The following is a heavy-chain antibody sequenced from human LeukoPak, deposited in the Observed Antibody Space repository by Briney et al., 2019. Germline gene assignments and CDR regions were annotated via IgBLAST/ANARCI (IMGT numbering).Heavy chain of an antibody. D-gene: IGHD3-10*01. J-gene: IGHJ4*02. Sequence: PGGSLRLSCAASGFTFSSYSMHWGRQGPGKGLVWVSRITFDGRTTNYADSVKGRFTISRDNAKNTLYLQINSLRAEDTAIYYCARAGSNWAIDYWGQGNLVTVSS. CDR3: ARAGSNWAIDY. CDR1: GFTFSSYS. CDR2: ITFDGRTT. V-gene: IGHV3-74*01.